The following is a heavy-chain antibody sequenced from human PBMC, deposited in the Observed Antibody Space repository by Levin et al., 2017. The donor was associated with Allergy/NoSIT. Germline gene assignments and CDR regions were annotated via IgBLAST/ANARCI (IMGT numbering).Heavy chain of an antibody. CDR1: GYTFTSYW. Sequence: GGSLRLSCKGSGYTFTSYWIGWVRQMPGNGLEWMGIIYPGDSDTRYSPSFQGQVTISADKSISTAYLQWSSLKASDSAMYYCARVAARLVGADYWGQGTLVTVSS. V-gene: IGHV5-51*01. CDR3: ARVAARLVGADY. D-gene: IGHD2-15*01. CDR2: IYPGDSDT. J-gene: IGHJ4*02.